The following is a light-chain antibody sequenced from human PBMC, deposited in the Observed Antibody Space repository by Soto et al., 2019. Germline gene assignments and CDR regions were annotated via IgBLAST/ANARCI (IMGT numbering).Light chain of an antibody. Sequence: EIVFTQSPATLSLSPGEGATFSCRASQSVSSYLAWYQQKPGQAPRLLIYDASNRATGIPARFSGSGSGTDFTLTISSLEPEDFAVYYCQQRSNWLWTFGQGTKVDI. V-gene: IGKV3-11*01. CDR1: QSVSSY. J-gene: IGKJ1*01. CDR3: QQRSNWLWT. CDR2: DAS.